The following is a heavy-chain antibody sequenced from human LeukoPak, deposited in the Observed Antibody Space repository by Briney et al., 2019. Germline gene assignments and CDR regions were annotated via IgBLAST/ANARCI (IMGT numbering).Heavy chain of an antibody. J-gene: IGHJ6*03. CDR2: ISSSSSYI. V-gene: IGHV3-21*01. Sequence: NSGGSLRLSCAASGFTFSSYSMNWVRQAPGKGLEWVSSISSSSSYIYYADSVKGRFTISRDNAKNSLYLQMNSLRAEDTAVYYCSTVVPAATSHYYYMDVWGKGTTVTVSS. CDR3: STVVPAATSHYYYMDV. CDR1: GFTFSSYS. D-gene: IGHD2-2*01.